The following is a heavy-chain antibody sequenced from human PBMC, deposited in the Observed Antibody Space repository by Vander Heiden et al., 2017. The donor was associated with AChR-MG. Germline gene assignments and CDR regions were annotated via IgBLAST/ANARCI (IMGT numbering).Heavy chain of an antibody. CDR2: IYYKGNI. Sequence: QVQLQESGPGPVKPSETLSLTCPVSGGSISGYYWGWIRQPPGKGLEWIWNIYYKGNINYNPSLKSRVTISVDTSKNQFSLRMSSLTAADTAVYYCARVVCSGSSCYDVFDYWGQGTLVTVSS. J-gene: IGHJ4*02. CDR1: GGSISGYY. CDR3: ARVVCSGSSCYDVFDY. D-gene: IGHD2-15*01. V-gene: IGHV4-59*12.